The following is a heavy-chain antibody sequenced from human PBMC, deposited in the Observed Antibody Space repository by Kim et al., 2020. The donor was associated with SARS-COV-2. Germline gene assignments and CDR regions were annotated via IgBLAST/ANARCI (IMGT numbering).Heavy chain of an antibody. CDR3: AREGPNSSGWYVPALE. CDR2: INHSGST. D-gene: IGHD6-19*01. CDR1: GGSFSGYY. V-gene: IGHV4-34*01. J-gene: IGHJ1*01. Sequence: ETLSLTCAVYGGSFSGYYWSWIRQPPGKGLEWIGEINHSGSTNYNPSLKSRVTISVDTSKNQFSLKLSSVTAADTAVYYCAREGPNSSGWYVPALEWGQ.